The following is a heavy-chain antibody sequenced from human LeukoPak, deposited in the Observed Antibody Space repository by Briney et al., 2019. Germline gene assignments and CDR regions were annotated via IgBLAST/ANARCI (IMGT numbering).Heavy chain of an antibody. V-gene: IGHV5-51*01. D-gene: IGHD2-15*01. J-gene: IGHJ4*02. CDR2: IYPGDSDT. CDR3: ARLVRGCSGGSCYSSAFDY. CDR1: GYIFTTYW. Sequence: GESLKISCEGSGYIFTTYWIGWVRQMPGKGLEWMGIIYPGDSDTRYSPSFQGQVTISADKSITTAYLQWSSLKASDTAMYYCARLVRGCSGGSCYSSAFDYWGQGTLVTVSS.